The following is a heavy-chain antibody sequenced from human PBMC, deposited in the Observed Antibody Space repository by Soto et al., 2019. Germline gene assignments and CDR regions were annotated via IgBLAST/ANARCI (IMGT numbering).Heavy chain of an antibody. CDR2: IKSKTDGGTT. Sequence: VQLVESGGGVVQPGRSLRLSCAASGFTLSSFAMHWVRQAPGKGLEWVGRIKSKTDGGTTDYAAPVKGRFTISRDDSKNTLYLQMNSLKTEDTAVYYCTTGPHMVRGVGDAFDIWGQGTMVTVSS. V-gene: IGHV3-15*01. CDR3: TTGPHMVRGVGDAFDI. CDR1: GFTLSSFA. D-gene: IGHD3-10*01. J-gene: IGHJ3*02.